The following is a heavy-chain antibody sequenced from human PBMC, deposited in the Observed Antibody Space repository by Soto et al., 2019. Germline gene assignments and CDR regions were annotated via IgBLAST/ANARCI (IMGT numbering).Heavy chain of an antibody. J-gene: IGHJ4*02. D-gene: IGHD2-2*02. CDR1: GYTFTSYG. V-gene: IGHV1-18*01. CDR3: ARDPEYCSSTSCYNIRDY. CDR2: ISAYNGNT. Sequence: ASVKVSCKASGYTFTSYGISWVRQAPGQGLEWMGWISAYNGNTNYARKLQGRVTMTTDTSTSTAYMELRSLRSDDAAVYYCARDPEYCSSTSCYNIRDYWGQGTLVTVSS.